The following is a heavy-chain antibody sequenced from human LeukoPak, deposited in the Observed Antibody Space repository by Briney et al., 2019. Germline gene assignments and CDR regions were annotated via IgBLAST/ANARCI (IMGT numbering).Heavy chain of an antibody. Sequence: GGSLRLSCAASGFTFSSYAMSWVRQAPGKGLEWVSAISGSGGSTCYADSVKGRFTISRDNSKNTLYLQMNSLRAEDTAVYYCAKDFAVVTPPMALLDWWGQGTLVTVSS. V-gene: IGHV3-23*01. CDR2: ISGSGGST. J-gene: IGHJ4*02. D-gene: IGHD4-23*01. CDR1: GFTFSSYA. CDR3: AKDFAVVTPPMALLDW.